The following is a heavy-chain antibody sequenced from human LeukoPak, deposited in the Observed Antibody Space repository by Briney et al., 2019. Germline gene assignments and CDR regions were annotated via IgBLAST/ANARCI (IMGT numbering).Heavy chain of an antibody. CDR3: ARNHSPRKGRNTAMVIQGGAFDI. Sequence: NPSETLSLTCTVSGGSISNSSYYWGWIRQPPGKGLEWIGSIYYSGSTYYNPSLKSRVTISVDTSKNQFSLKLSSVTAADTAVYYCARNHSPRKGRNTAMVIQGGAFDIWGQGTMVTVSS. D-gene: IGHD5-18*01. V-gene: IGHV4-39*01. J-gene: IGHJ3*02. CDR1: GGSISNSSYY. CDR2: IYYSGST.